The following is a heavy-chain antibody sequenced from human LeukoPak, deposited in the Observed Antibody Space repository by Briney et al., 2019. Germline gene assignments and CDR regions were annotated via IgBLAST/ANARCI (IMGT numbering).Heavy chain of an antibody. Sequence: SETLSPTCTVSGGSISNYYWSWIRQPAGKGLEWIGRKYARGSSNYNPPVQSRVTMSVDTSKNQFSLKLRSVAAADTAVYYCARGRYCSADICTGGDSFDIRGQGTMVSVSP. CDR2: KYARGSS. CDR1: GGSISNYY. J-gene: IGHJ3*02. CDR3: ARGRYCSADICTGGDSFDI. V-gene: IGHV4-4*07. D-gene: IGHD2-15*01.